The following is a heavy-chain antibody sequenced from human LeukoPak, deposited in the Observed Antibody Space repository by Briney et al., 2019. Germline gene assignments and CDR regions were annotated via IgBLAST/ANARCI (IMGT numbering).Heavy chain of an antibody. V-gene: IGHV4-59*01. CDR1: GGSISSYY. J-gene: IGHJ4*02. D-gene: IGHD3-22*01. CDR3: ARDGQHYYDSSGYYRVFDY. CDR2: IYYSGST. Sequence: SETLSLTCTVSGGSISSYYWSWIRQPPGEGLEWIGYIYYSGSTNYNPSLKSRVTISVDTSKNQFSLKLSSVTAADTAVYYCARDGQHYYDSSGYYRVFDYWGQGTLVTVSS.